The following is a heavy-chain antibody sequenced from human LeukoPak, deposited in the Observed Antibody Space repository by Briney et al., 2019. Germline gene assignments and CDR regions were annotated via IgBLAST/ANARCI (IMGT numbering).Heavy chain of an antibody. Sequence: SQTLSLTCTVSGGSIRSGDYYWSWIRQPPGKGRAWLGYIYYSGSTYYNPSLKSRVTISVDTSKNQFSLKLSSVTAADTAVYYCARDRAVRGYSYMGYWGQGTLVTVSS. CDR2: IYYSGST. D-gene: IGHD5-18*01. V-gene: IGHV4-30-4*08. CDR1: GGSIRSGDYY. CDR3: ARDRAVRGYSYMGY. J-gene: IGHJ4*02.